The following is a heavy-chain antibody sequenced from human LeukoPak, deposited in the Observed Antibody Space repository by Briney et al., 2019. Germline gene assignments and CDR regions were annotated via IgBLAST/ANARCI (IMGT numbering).Heavy chain of an antibody. V-gene: IGHV3-11*04. CDR3: AKDYDYVWGSYRPLGAFDI. CDR2: IGSTGSTI. D-gene: IGHD3-16*02. Sequence: GGSLRLSCAASGFTFGDYYMSWIRQAPGKGLEWVSYIGSTGSTIYYADSVKGRFTISRDNAKNSLYLQMNSLRAEDTAVYYCAKDYDYVWGSYRPLGAFDIWAKGQWSPSLQ. CDR1: GFTFGDYY. J-gene: IGHJ3*02.